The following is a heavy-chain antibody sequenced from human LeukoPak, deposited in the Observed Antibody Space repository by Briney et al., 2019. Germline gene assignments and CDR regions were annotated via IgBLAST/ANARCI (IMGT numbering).Heavy chain of an antibody. CDR1: GFTFSSYN. CDR3: ARDPSSGSYGNYYYYFMDV. CDR2: ITSGSSYI. V-gene: IGHV3-21*01. Sequence: GGSLRLSCAASGFTFSSYNMNWVRQAPGKGLEWVSSITSGSSYIYYADSVKGRFTISRDNAKNSLYLQMNSLRAEDTAVYYCARDPSSGSYGNYYYYFMDVWSKGTTVTISS. J-gene: IGHJ6*03. D-gene: IGHD1-26*01.